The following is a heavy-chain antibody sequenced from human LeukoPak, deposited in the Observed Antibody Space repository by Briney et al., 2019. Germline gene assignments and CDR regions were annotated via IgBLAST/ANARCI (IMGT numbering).Heavy chain of an antibody. D-gene: IGHD1-26*01. CDR1: GYTLTDYY. CDR3: ARDSGSYYPFDY. V-gene: IGHV1-2*06. Sequence: ASVKVSCKASGYTLTDYYMHWVRQAPGQGLEWMGRINPNSGGTNYAQKFQGRVTMTTDTSTSTAYMELRSPRSDDTAVYYCARDSGSYYPFDYWGQGTLVTVSS. CDR2: INPNSGGT. J-gene: IGHJ4*02.